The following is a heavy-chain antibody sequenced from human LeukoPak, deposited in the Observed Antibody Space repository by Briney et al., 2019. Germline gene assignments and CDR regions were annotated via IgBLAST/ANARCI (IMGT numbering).Heavy chain of an antibody. D-gene: IGHD6-19*01. CDR2: ISYDGSKK. J-gene: IGHJ4*02. CDR1: GFTFSSYA. V-gene: IGHV3-30-3*01. Sequence: GRSLRLSRAASGFTFSSYAMHWVRQAPGKGLEWVAVISYDGSKKYYADSVTGRFTISRDNTKITLYLQMNSLRAEDTAVYYCARDPYSSGWYYFDYWGQGTLVTVSS. CDR3: ARDPYSSGWYYFDY.